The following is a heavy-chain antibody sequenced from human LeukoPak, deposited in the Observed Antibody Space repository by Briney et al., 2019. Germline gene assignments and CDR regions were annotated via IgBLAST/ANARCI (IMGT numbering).Heavy chain of an antibody. J-gene: IGHJ3*02. Sequence: KPSETLSLTCTGSGGPINSYYWSWIRQPPGKGLEWSGYIYYSGSSNYNPSLKRRVTISVHTSKTQFPLNLSSLPAAPTAVYFCAREDTAMVRTAFDIWGPVTMVTVSS. V-gene: IGHV4-59*01. D-gene: IGHD5-18*01. CDR3: AREDTAMVRTAFDI. CDR2: IYYSGSS. CDR1: GGPINSYY.